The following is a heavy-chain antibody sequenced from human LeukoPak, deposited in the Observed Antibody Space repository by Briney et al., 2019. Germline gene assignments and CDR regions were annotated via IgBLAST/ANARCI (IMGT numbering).Heavy chain of an antibody. D-gene: IGHD1-7*01. CDR2: IIPIFGTA. J-gene: IGHJ3*02. Sequence: ASVQVSFKASGGPFSSYAISWVRQAPGQGLEWMGGIIPIFGTANYAQKFQGRVTITTDESTSTAYMELSSLRSEDTAVYYCARLLPPELELRGYAFDIWGQGTMVTVSS. V-gene: IGHV1-69*05. CDR3: ARLLPPELELRGYAFDI. CDR1: GGPFSSYA.